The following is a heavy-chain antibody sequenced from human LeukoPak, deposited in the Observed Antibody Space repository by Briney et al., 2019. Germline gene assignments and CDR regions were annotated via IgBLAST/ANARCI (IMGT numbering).Heavy chain of an antibody. D-gene: IGHD4-17*01. CDR2: INPNSGGT. CDR1: GYTFTGYY. CDR3: ASVGRMTTVTTSDRDFDY. J-gene: IGHJ4*02. V-gene: IGHV1-2*06. Sequence: GASVKVSSKASGYTFTGYYMHWVRQAPGQGLEWMGRINPNSGGTNYAQKFQGRVTMTRDTSISTAYMELSRLRSDDTAVYYCASVGRMTTVTTSDRDFDYWGQGTLVTVSS.